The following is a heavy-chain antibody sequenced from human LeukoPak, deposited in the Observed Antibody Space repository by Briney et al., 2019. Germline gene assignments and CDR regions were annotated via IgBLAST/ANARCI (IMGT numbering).Heavy chain of an antibody. D-gene: IGHD1-26*01. CDR3: ARDSAGIVGATDAFDI. CDR1: GYTFTGYY. V-gene: IGHV1-2*02. Sequence: ASVKVSCKASGYTFTGYYMHWVRQAPGQGLEWMGWINPNSGGTNYAQKFQGRVTMTRDTSISTAYMKLSRLRSDDTAVYYCARDSAGIVGATDAFDIWGQGTMVTVSS. CDR2: INPNSGGT. J-gene: IGHJ3*02.